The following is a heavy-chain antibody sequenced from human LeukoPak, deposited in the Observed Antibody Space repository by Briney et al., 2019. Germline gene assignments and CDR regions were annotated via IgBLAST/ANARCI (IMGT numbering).Heavy chain of an antibody. CDR3: ASSGYSSGWEPFDY. D-gene: IGHD6-19*01. J-gene: IGHJ4*02. Sequence: GGSLRLSCAASGFTFSSYSMNWVRQAPGKGLEWVSSIGSSISYIYYADSVKGRFTISRYNAKNSLYLQMSSLRAGDTAVYYRASSGYSSGWEPFDYWGQGTMVTVSS. CDR2: IGSSISYI. CDR1: GFTFSSYS. V-gene: IGHV3-21*01.